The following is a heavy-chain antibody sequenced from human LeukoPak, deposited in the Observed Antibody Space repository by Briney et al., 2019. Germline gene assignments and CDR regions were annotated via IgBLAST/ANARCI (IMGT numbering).Heavy chain of an antibody. V-gene: IGHV3-15*01. CDR3: TTQGFRIFGVYGMDV. D-gene: IGHD3-3*01. CDR2: IKSKTDGGTT. J-gene: IGHJ6*02. Sequence: GGSLRLSCAAFGFTFSNAWMSWVRQAPGKGLEWVGRIKSKTDGGTTDYEAPVKGRFTISRDESRNTLYLQMNSLKTEDTAVYYCTTQGFRIFGVYGMDVWGQGTTVTVSS. CDR1: GFTFSNAW.